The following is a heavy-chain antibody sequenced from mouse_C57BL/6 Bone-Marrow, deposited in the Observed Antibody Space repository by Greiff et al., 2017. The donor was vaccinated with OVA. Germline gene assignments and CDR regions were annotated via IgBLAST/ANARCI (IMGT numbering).Heavy chain of an antibody. V-gene: IGHV1-55*01. CDR2: IYPGSGST. Sequence: VKLQQPGAELVKPGASVKMSCKASGYTFTSYWITWVKQRPGPGLEWIGDIYPGSGSTNYNEKFKSKATLTVDTSSSTAYMQLSSLTSEDSAVYYCARFTTVVALHWYFDVWGTGTTVTVSS. CDR1: GYTFTSYW. J-gene: IGHJ1*03. CDR3: ARFTTVVALHWYFDV. D-gene: IGHD1-1*01.